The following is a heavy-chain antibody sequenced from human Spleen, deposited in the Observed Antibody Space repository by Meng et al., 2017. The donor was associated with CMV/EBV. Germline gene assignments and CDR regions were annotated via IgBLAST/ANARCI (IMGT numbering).Heavy chain of an antibody. D-gene: IGHD2-2*01. CDR1: SISSSSYY. CDR2: MYYSGST. CDR3: ARGYVPSPYQPNWFDP. V-gene: IGHV4-39*07. Sequence: SISSSSYYWGWIRQPPGKGLEWIGSMYYSGSTHYNPSLKSRVTISVDTSKNQFSLKLSSVTAADTAVYYSARGYVPSPYQPNWFDPWGQGTLVTVSS. J-gene: IGHJ5*02.